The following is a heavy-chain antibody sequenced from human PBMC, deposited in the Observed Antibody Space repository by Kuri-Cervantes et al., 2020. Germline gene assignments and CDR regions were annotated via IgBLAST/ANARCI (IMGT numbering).Heavy chain of an antibody. CDR2: IYYSGST. CDR3: ARDFTGSDVLSDY. Sequence: GSLRLSCAVSGYSISSGYYWGWIRQPPGKGLEWIGYIYYSGSTNYNPSLKSRVTISVDTSKNQFSLKLSSVTAADTAVYYCARDFTGSDVLSDYWGQGTLVTVSS. J-gene: IGHJ4*02. D-gene: IGHD3-9*01. CDR1: GYSISSGYY. V-gene: IGHV4-61*01.